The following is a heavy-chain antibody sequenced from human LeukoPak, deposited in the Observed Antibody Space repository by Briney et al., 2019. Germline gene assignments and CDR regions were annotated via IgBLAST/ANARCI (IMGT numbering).Heavy chain of an antibody. J-gene: IGHJ4*02. D-gene: IGHD2-2*01. CDR2: ISWNSGSI. CDR1: GFTFDDYA. V-gene: IGHV3-9*01. Sequence: GGSLRLSCAASGFTFDDYAMHWVRQAPGKGLEWVSGISWNSGSIGYADSVKGRFTISRDNSKDTLYLQMNSLRAEDTAVYYCAKVLVRKSSTSCLDYWGQGTLVTVSS. CDR3: AKVLVRKSSTSCLDY.